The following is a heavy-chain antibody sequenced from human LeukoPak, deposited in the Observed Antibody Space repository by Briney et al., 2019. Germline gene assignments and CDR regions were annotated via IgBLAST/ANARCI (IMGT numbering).Heavy chain of an antibody. J-gene: IGHJ4*02. CDR2: IRYDGSNK. D-gene: IGHD4-11*01. CDR1: GFTFLSYG. CDR3: ARAHPGDYSDFQFDY. V-gene: IGHV3-30*02. Sequence: PGGSLRLSCAASGFTFLSYGMHWVRQAPGKGLEWVAFIRYDGSNKYYADSVKGRFTISRDNAKNSLYLQMNSLRAEDTAVYYCARAHPGDYSDFQFDYWGQGTLVTVSS.